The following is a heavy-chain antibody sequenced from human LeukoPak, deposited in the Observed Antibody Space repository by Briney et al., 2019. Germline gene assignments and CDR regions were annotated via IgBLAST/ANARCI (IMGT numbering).Heavy chain of an antibody. CDR1: GFTFSSYS. Sequence: GGSLRLSCAASGFTFSSYSMNWVRRAPGKGLEWVSSISSSSSYIYYADSVKGRFTISRDNAKNSLYLQMNSLRAEDTAVYYCARDGGVSSLRYFDWLSDYWGQGTLVTVSS. V-gene: IGHV3-21*01. CDR2: ISSSSSYI. CDR3: ARDGGVSSLRYFDWLSDY. D-gene: IGHD3-9*01. J-gene: IGHJ4*02.